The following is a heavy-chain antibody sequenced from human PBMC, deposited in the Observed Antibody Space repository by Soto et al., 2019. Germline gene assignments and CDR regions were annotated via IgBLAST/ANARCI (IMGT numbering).Heavy chain of an antibody. Sequence: QVQLVQSGAEVKRPGSSVKVSCKASGDTFSFYSIIWVRQAPGLGLEWMGRVNPILSMSNYAQRFQGRVTMTADKSTSTAYMEISVLRSEDTAMYYCATSYGSGYRAFDYWGQGALVTVSS. V-gene: IGHV1-69*04. D-gene: IGHD3-10*01. CDR3: ATSYGSGYRAFDY. CDR2: VNPILSMS. CDR1: GDTFSFYS. J-gene: IGHJ4*02.